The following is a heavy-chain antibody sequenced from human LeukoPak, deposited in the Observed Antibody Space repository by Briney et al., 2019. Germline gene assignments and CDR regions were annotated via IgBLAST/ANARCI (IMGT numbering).Heavy chain of an antibody. CDR2: IYTSGST. D-gene: IGHD6-13*01. CDR3: ARCESSSWYIRWFDP. J-gene: IGHJ5*02. Sequence: SETLSLTCTVSGGSISSGSYYWSWIRQPAGKGLEWIGRIYTSGSTNYNPSLKSRVTMSVDTSKNQFSLKLSSVTAADTAVYYCARCESSSWYIRWFDPWGQGTLVTVSS. V-gene: IGHV4-61*02. CDR1: GGSISSGSYY.